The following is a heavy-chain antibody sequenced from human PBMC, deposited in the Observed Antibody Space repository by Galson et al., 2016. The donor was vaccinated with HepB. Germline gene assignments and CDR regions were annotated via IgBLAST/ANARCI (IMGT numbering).Heavy chain of an antibody. CDR3: ARATIQRYLDL. J-gene: IGHJ2*01. CDR1: GGSMSGNNL. Sequence: SETLSLTCAVSGGSMSGNNLWSWVRQPPGQGLEWIGETYFSGSTYYNPSLKSRVTISVDESKNQISLMLTSATAADTAIYYCARATIQRYLDLWGRGTLITVSS. V-gene: IGHV4-4*02. CDR2: TYFSGST. D-gene: IGHD5-18*01.